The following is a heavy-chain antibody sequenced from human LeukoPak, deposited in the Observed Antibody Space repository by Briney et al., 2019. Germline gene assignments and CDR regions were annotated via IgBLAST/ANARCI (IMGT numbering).Heavy chain of an antibody. J-gene: IGHJ6*02. CDR3: ARSLITMVRGVIYHYGMDV. Sequence: ASVKVSCKASGYTFTSYDINWVRQATGQGLEWMGWMNPNSGNTGYAQKFQGRVTMTRNTSISTAYMELSSLRSEDTAVYYCARSLITMVRGVIYHYGMDVWGQGTTVTVSS. CDR1: GYTFTSYD. V-gene: IGHV1-8*01. CDR2: MNPNSGNT. D-gene: IGHD3-10*01.